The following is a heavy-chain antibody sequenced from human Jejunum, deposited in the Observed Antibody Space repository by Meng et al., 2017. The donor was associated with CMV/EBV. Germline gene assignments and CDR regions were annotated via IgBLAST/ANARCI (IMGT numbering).Heavy chain of an antibody. CDR3: AREGTNSYYFDY. CDR1: GVSISTGDSY. D-gene: IGHD1-14*01. V-gene: IGHV4-30-4*01. Sequence: VSGVSISTGDSYWSWIRQPPGKGLEWIGYIYESGSTSYNPSLESRVTISVDTSKNQFSLKVMSVTAADTAVYYCAREGTNSYYFDYWGQGTLVTVSS. CDR2: IYESGST. J-gene: IGHJ4*02.